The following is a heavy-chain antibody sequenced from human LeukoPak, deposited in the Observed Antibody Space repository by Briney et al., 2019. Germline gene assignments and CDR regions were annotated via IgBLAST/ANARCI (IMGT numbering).Heavy chain of an antibody. J-gene: IGHJ4*02. D-gene: IGHD1/OR15-1a*01. CDR2: IDTDGSRT. CDR3: AKDLTWNTADY. CDR1: GFTFSNSW. V-gene: IGHV3-74*01. Sequence: GGSLRLSCVASGFTFSNSWMHWFRRVPGKGLVWVSRIDTDGSRTGYADSVRGRFNISRDNAKNTLYLQMNGLRAEDTAIYYCAKDLTWNTADYWGQGTLVTVSS.